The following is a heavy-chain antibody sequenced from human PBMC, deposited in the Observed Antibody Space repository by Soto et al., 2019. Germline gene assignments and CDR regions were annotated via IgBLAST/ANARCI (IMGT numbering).Heavy chain of an antibody. CDR3: ARDGRVYYYDSSGSDVDFDI. D-gene: IGHD3-22*01. Sequence: GASVKVSCKASGYTFTSYVISWVLQAPGQGLEWMGWISAYNGNTNYAQKLQGRVTMTTDTSTSTAYMELRSLRSDDTAVYYCARDGRVYYYDSSGSDVDFDIWGQGTMVTVSS. V-gene: IGHV1-18*04. J-gene: IGHJ3*02. CDR1: GYTFTSYV. CDR2: ISAYNGNT.